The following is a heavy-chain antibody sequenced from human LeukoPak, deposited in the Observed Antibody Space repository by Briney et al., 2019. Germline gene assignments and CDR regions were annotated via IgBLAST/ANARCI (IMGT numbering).Heavy chain of an antibody. V-gene: IGHV4-61*02. CDR2: IYTSGST. Sequence: PSETLSLTCTVSGGSISSGSYYWSWIRQPAGKGLERIGRIYTSGSTNYNPSLKSRVTMSVDTSKNQFSLKLSSVTAADTAVYYCARAPAATRGYYYYYYMDVWGKGTTVTVSS. CDR1: GGSISSGSYY. CDR3: ARAPAATRGYYYYYYMDV. J-gene: IGHJ6*03. D-gene: IGHD2-2*01.